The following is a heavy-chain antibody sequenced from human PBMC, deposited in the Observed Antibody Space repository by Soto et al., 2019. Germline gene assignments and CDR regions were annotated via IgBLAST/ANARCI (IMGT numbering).Heavy chain of an antibody. CDR3: ATERTRIAVAGLFDY. CDR2: ISAYNGNT. J-gene: IGHJ4*02. V-gene: IGHV1-18*01. D-gene: IGHD6-19*01. CDR1: GYTMTVDV. Sequence: GSCKASGYTMTVDVISWGRQAPEKGLEWMGWISAYNGNTNYAQKLQGRVTMTEDTSTDTAYMELSSLRSEDTAVYYCATERTRIAVAGLFDYWGQGTLVTVSS.